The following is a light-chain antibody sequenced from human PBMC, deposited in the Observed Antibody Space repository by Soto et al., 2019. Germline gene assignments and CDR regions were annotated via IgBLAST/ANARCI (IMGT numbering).Light chain of an antibody. J-gene: IGKJ2*01. Sequence: EIVLTQSPGTLSLSPGERATLSCRASQSVSSDYLAWYQHKPGQAPRLLIYGASSRATGIPDRFSGSGSGTDFTLTISRLEPEDFAVYYCQQYGSSSYTFGQGTTLEIK. V-gene: IGKV3-20*01. CDR3: QQYGSSSYT. CDR1: QSVSSDY. CDR2: GAS.